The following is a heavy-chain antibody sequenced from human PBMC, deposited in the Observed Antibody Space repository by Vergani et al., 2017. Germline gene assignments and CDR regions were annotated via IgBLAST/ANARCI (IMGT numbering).Heavy chain of an antibody. Sequence: EVQLVESGGGLVQPGGSLRLSCAASGFTFSSYSMNWVRQAPGKGLEWVSYISSSSSTIYYADSVKGRFTISRDNAKNSLYLQMNSLRAEDTAVYYCASLISSASSGDHGGFYYYYYGMDVWGQGTTVTVSS. D-gene: IGHD3-10*01. V-gene: IGHV3-48*01. J-gene: IGHJ6*02. CDR1: GFTFSSYS. CDR3: ASLISSASSGDHGGFYYYYYGMDV. CDR2: ISSSSSTI.